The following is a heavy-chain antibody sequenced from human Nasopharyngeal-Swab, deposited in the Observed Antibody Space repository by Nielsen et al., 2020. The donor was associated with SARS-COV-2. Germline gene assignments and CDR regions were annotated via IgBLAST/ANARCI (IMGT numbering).Heavy chain of an antibody. CDR3: AKDADWGNYYYGLDV. CDR2: IWHDGGSK. D-gene: IGHD7-27*01. J-gene: IGHJ6*02. Sequence: GGSLRLSCAASGFRFSSYGMHWVRQAPDKGLEWVAVIWHDGGSKYYGDSVTGRFIISRDNSKNMLYLEMSSLRVEDTAIYSCAKDADWGNYYYGLDVWGQGTTVTVSS. CDR1: GFRFSSYG. V-gene: IGHV3-33*06.